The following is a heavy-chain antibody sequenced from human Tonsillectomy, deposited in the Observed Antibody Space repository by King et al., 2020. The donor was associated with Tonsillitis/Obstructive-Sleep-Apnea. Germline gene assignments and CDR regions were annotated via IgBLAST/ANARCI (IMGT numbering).Heavy chain of an antibody. CDR3: ARSLATRPYYYYYIDV. Sequence: AQLVQSGGGLVQPGGSLRLSCAASGFTFSSYIFNWVRQAPGKGLEWVSYISSSGNTIYYADSVRGRFTISRDSAKNSLYLQMNNLRDEDTAVYYCARSLATRPYYYYYIDVWSKGTTVTVSS. CDR2: ISSSGNTI. J-gene: IGHJ6*03. CDR1: GFTFSSYI. V-gene: IGHV3-48*02. D-gene: IGHD6-6*01.